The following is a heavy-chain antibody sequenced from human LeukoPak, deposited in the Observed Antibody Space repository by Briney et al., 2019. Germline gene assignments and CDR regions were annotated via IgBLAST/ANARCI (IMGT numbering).Heavy chain of an antibody. CDR3: ARDLGGPFDY. Sequence: PSETLSLTCTVSGGSISSGSYYWSWMRQPAGKGLEWIGRIYTSGSTNYNPSLKSRVTISVDTSKNQFSLKLSSVTAADTAVYYCARDLGGPFDYWGQGTLVTVSS. D-gene: IGHD3-16*01. J-gene: IGHJ4*02. CDR1: GGSISSGSYY. CDR2: IYTSGST. V-gene: IGHV4-61*02.